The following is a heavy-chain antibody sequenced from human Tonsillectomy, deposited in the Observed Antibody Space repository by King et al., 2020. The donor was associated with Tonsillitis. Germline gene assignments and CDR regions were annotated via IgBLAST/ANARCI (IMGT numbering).Heavy chain of an antibody. CDR3: ARGSSGWYAGCLDY. J-gene: IGHJ4*02. D-gene: IGHD6-19*01. CDR2: INHSGST. CDR1: GGSFSGYY. Sequence: VQLQQWGAGLLKPSETLSLTCAVYGGSFSGYYWSWIRQPPGKGLEWIGEINHSGSTNYNPSLKSRVTISVDTSKNQFSLKLSSVTAADTAVYYCARGSSGWYAGCLDYWGQGTLVTVSS. V-gene: IGHV4-34*01.